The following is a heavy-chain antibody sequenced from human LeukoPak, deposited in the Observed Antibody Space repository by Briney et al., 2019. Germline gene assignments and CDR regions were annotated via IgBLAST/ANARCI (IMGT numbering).Heavy chain of an antibody. J-gene: IGHJ4*02. Sequence: GASVKVSCKASGYTFASYGISWVRQAPGQGLEWMGWINPNSGGTNYAQKFQGRVTMTRDTSISTAYMELSRLRSDDTAVYYCARIGPRGSYGPDYWGQGTLVTVSS. V-gene: IGHV1-2*02. CDR3: ARIGPRGSYGPDY. D-gene: IGHD1-26*01. CDR1: GYTFASYG. CDR2: INPNSGGT.